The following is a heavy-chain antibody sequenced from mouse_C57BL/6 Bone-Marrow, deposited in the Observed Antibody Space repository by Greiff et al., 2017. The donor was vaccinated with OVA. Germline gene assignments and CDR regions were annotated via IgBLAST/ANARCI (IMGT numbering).Heavy chain of an antibody. CDR1: GFTFSSYG. CDR2: ISSGGSYT. CDR3: ARRVAY. J-gene: IGHJ3*01. V-gene: IGHV5-6*01. Sequence: VQLKESGGDLVKPGGSLKLSCAASGFTFSSYGMSWVRQTPDKRLEWVATISSGGSYTYYPDSVKGRFTISRDNAKNTLYLQMSGLKSEDTAMYYCARRVAYWDQGTLVTVSA.